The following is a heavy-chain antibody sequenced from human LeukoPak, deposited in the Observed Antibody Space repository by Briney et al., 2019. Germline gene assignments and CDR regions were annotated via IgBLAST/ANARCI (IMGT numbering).Heavy chain of an antibody. CDR3: ARGTGYDFWSGSGYYFDY. D-gene: IGHD3-3*01. CDR2: INPNSGGT. J-gene: IGHJ4*02. V-gene: IGHV1-2*06. CDR1: GYTFTGYY. Sequence: ASVKVSCKASGYTFTGYYMHWVRQAPGQGLEWMGRINPNSGGTNYAQKFQGRVTMTRDTSISTAYMELSRLRSEDTAVYYCARGTGYDFWSGSGYYFDYWGQGTLVTVSS.